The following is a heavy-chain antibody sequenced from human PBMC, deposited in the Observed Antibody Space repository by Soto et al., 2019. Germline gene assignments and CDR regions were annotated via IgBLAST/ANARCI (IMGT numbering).Heavy chain of an antibody. CDR2: IDASGNS. D-gene: IGHD6-13*01. Sequence: GTLSVQYTVSGXSFSSYDLNWIRQPAGKGLEWIGRIDASGNSNYNTSVKSRVTISVETSKQQLSLKVTSATAADTAVYYCARYSSNWFQTEGMDVWGQGTTVTVSS. V-gene: IGHV4-4*07. CDR3: ARYSSNWFQTEGMDV. CDR1: GXSFSSYD. J-gene: IGHJ6*02.